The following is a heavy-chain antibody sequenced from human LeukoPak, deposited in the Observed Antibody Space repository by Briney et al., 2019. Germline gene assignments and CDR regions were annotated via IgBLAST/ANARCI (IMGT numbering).Heavy chain of an antibody. CDR2: ISYDGSNK. Sequence: GRSLRLSCAASGFTFSSYGMHWVRQAPGKGLEWVAVISYDGSNKYYADSVKGRFTISRDNSKNTLYLQMNSLRAEDTAVYYCAGDGGNPMDFDYWGQGTLVTVSS. D-gene: IGHD4-23*01. V-gene: IGHV3-30*03. CDR1: GFTFSSYG. CDR3: AGDGGNPMDFDY. J-gene: IGHJ4*02.